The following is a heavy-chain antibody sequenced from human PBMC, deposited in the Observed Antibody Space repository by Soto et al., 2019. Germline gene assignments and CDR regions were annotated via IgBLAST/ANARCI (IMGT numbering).Heavy chain of an antibody. J-gene: IGHJ6*02. Sequence: QVQLVQSGAEVKKPGASVKVSCKASGYTFTSYDINWVRQATGQGLEWMGWMNPNSGNTGYAQKFQGRVTMTRNTSISTAYMELSSLRSEDTAVYYCASPGEGAARSPYYGMDVWGQGTTVTVSS. CDR3: ASPGEGAARSPYYGMDV. D-gene: IGHD6-6*01. V-gene: IGHV1-8*01. CDR2: MNPNSGNT. CDR1: GYTFTSYD.